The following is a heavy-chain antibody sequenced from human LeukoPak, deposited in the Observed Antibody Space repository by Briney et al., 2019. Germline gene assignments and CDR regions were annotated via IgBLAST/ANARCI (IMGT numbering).Heavy chain of an antibody. CDR2: IYTSGST. D-gene: IGHD6-13*01. J-gene: IGHJ3*02. CDR1: GGSLSSYY. Sequence: PSETLSLTCTVSGGSLSSYYWSWIRQPAGKGLEWIGRIYTSGSTNYNPSLTSRVTMSVDTSKNQFSLSLTSVTAADTAVYYCARESSSRALDIWGQVTMVTVSS. CDR3: ARESSSRALDI. V-gene: IGHV4-4*07.